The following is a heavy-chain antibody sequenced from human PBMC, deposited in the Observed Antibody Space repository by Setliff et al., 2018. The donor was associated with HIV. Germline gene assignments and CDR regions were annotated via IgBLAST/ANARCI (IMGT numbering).Heavy chain of an antibody. V-gene: IGHV4-4*02. J-gene: IGHJ4*02. CDR3: ARGITNMKFLHPKAYYFDY. D-gene: IGHD3-10*01. CDR2: IYHSGST. CDR1: GGSISSSNW. Sequence: PSETLSLTCAVSGGSISSSNWWSWVRQPPGKGLEWIGEIYHSGSTNYNPSLKSRVTISVDKSKNQFSLKLSSVTAADTAVYYCARGITNMKFLHPKAYYFDYWGQGTLVTVSS.